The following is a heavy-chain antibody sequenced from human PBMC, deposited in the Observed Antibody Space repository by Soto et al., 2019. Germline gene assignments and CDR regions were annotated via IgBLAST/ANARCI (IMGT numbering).Heavy chain of an antibody. D-gene: IGHD6-19*01. Sequence: AISGSGGRTYYADSVKGRFTISRDNSKNTLYLQMNSLRDEDTAMYYCAKIIEAGLDSYYYGMDVWGQGTTVTVSS. J-gene: IGHJ6*02. V-gene: IGHV3-23*01. CDR3: AKIIEAGLDSYYYGMDV. CDR2: ISGSGGRT.